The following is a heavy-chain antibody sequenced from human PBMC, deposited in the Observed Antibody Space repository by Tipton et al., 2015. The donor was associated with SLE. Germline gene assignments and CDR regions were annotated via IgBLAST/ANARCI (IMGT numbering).Heavy chain of an antibody. V-gene: IGHV4-59*05. CDR2: IYYSGST. CDR3: ARRPDWVKAFDI. J-gene: IGHJ3*02. CDR1: GGSISSYY. Sequence: TLSLTCTVSGGSISSYYWSWIRQPPGKGLEWIGSIYYSGSTYYNPSLKSRVTISVDTSKNQFSLKLSSVTAADTAVYYCARRPDWVKAFDIWGQGTMVTVSS. D-gene: IGHD3/OR15-3a*01.